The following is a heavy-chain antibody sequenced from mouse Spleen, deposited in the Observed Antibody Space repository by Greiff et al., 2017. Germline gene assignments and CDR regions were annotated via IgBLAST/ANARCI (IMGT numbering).Heavy chain of an antibody. Sequence: EVKLMESGGGLVQPGGSLSLSCAASGFTFTDYYMSWVRQPPGKALEWLGFIRNKANGYTTEYSASVKGRFTISRDNSQSILYLQMNALRAEDSATYYCARSTARAFFAYWGQGTLVTVSA. CDR1: GFTFTDYY. CDR3: ARSTARAFFAY. J-gene: IGHJ3*01. CDR2: IRNKANGYTT. D-gene: IGHD3-1*01. V-gene: IGHV7-3*01.